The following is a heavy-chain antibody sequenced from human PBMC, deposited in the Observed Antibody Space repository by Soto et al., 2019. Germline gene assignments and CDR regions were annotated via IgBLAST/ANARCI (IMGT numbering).Heavy chain of an antibody. CDR3: ARPHWYRFGVGWYFDL. J-gene: IGHJ2*01. V-gene: IGHV3-30-3*01. Sequence: QVQLVESGGGVVQPGRSLRLSCAASGFTFSSYAMHWVRQAPGKGLEWVAVISYDGSNKYYADSVKGRFTISRDNSKNTLYLQMNSLRAEDTAVYYCARPHWYRFGVGWYFDLWGRGTLVTVSS. D-gene: IGHD3-10*01. CDR2: ISYDGSNK. CDR1: GFTFSSYA.